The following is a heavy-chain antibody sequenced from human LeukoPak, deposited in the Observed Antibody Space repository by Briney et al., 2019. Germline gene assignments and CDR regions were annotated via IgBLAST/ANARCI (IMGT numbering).Heavy chain of an antibody. CDR3: ARGGRWGNANWSAFDS. CDR1: GGSISSYY. V-gene: IGHV4-59*01. Sequence: SETLSLTCTVSGGSISSYYWSWIRQPPGKGLEWVGYIYYSGSTNYNPSLKSRVTISVDPSKNQFCLKLGSVTAADTAVYYCARGGRWGNANWSAFDSWRQGTMVTVSS. D-gene: IGHD1-1*01. J-gene: IGHJ3*02. CDR2: IYYSGST.